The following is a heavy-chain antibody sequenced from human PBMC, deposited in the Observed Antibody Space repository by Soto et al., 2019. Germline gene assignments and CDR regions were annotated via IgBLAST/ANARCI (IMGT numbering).Heavy chain of an antibody. Sequence: PSETLSLTCAVYGGSFSGYYWSWIRQPPGKGLEWIGEINHSGSTNYNPSLKSRVTISVDTSKNQFYLKLSSVTAADTAVYYCARGHGLLWFGELLGKYYYYGMDVWGQGTTVTVSS. CDR2: INHSGST. CDR3: ARGHGLLWFGELLGKYYYYGMDV. J-gene: IGHJ6*02. D-gene: IGHD3-10*01. V-gene: IGHV4-34*01. CDR1: GGSFSGYY.